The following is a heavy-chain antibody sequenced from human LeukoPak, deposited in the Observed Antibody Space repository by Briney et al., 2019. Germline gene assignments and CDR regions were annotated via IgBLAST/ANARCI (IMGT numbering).Heavy chain of an antibody. D-gene: IGHD1-26*01. V-gene: IGHV3-74*01. Sequence: GGSLRLSCAASGFTFSSYWVHWVRQAPGKGLVWVSRINSDGSITSYADSVKGRFTISRDNAKNTLYLQMNSLRAEDTAVYYCARAGVYSGSYYTYWGQGTLVTVSS. CDR3: ARAGVYSGSYYTY. CDR1: GFTFSSYW. J-gene: IGHJ4*02. CDR2: INSDGSIT.